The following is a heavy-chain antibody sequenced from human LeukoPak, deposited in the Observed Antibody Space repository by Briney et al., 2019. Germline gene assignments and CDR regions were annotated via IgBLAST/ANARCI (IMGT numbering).Heavy chain of an antibody. V-gene: IGHV4-34*01. Sequence: GSLRLSCAASGFTFSNAWMSWVRQAPGKGLEWIGEINHSGSTNYNPSLKSRVTISVDTSKNQFSLKLSSVTAADTAVYYCASRSARGVMRGYGRPGYFDYWGQGTLVTVSS. CDR1: GFTFSNAW. CDR2: INHSGST. CDR3: ASRSARGVMRGYGRPGYFDY. D-gene: IGHD3-10*01. J-gene: IGHJ4*02.